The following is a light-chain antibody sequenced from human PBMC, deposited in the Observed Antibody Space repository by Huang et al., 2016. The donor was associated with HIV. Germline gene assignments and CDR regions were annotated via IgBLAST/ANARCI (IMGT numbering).Light chain of an antibody. CDR1: KCISNT. Sequence: QLTQSPSSLSASVGDRVTITCRASKCISNTLAWYQQKPGKAPKLLIYDASSLQTGAPSRFSGSGSGTDFTLTISSLQPEDCATYYCQQFNHYPLTFGGGTKVEIE. CDR2: DAS. CDR3: QQFNHYPLT. V-gene: IGKV1D-13*01. J-gene: IGKJ4*01.